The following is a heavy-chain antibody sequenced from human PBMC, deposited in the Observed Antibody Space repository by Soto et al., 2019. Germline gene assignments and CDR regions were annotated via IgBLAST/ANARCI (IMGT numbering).Heavy chain of an antibody. CDR1: GFTFSSYS. CDR2: ISSSSSTI. J-gene: IGHJ4*01. V-gene: IGHV3-48*04. Sequence: GWSLRLSCAASGFTFSSYSMNWVRQAPGKGLEWVSSISSSSSTIYYADSVKGRFTISRDNAKNTVYLEMNSLRTEDTAPYFCLPSGLPYVINAFDIWGQGTLVTVSS. D-gene: IGHD3-10*01. CDR3: LPSGLPYVINAFDI.